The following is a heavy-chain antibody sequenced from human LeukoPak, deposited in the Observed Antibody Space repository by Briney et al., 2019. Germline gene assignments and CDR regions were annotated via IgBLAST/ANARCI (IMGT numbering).Heavy chain of an antibody. V-gene: IGHV4-61*02. CDR3: ARARRIAVAGTSDYYYYGMDV. Sequence: SETLSLTCTVSGGSISSGGYYWSWIRQHPGKGLEWIGRIYTSGSTNYNPSLKSRVTMSVDTSKNQFSLKLSSVTAADTAVYYCARARRIAVAGTSDYYYYGMDVWGQGTTVTVSS. CDR1: GGSISSGGYY. CDR2: IYTSGST. J-gene: IGHJ6*02. D-gene: IGHD6-19*01.